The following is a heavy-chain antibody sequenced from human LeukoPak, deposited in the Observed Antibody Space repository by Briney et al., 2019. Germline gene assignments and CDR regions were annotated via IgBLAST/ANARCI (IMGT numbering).Heavy chain of an antibody. V-gene: IGHV1-46*01. J-gene: IGHJ6*02. CDR1: GYTFSSYY. CDR2: INTSGGST. D-gene: IGHD1-7*01. Sequence: ASLTLSCTASGYTFSSYYMHWVRQAPGQGLEWMGIINTSGGSTTYAQKFQTRVTTTRDTSTSTVYMELSSLRSEDTAVYYCARVRLELRRKISNYGMDIWGQGTTVTVSS. CDR3: ARVRLELRRKISNYGMDI.